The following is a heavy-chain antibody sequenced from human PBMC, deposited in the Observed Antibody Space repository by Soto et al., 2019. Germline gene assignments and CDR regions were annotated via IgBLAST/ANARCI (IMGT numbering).Heavy chain of an antibody. Sequence: EVQLVESGGGLVQPGGSLRLSCAASGFTFSSYWMHWVRQAPGKGLVWVSRINSDGSSTSYADSVKGRFTISRDNAKNTLYLQMNSLSAEDTAVYYCARGSERYCSGGSCYEDGMDVWGQGTTVTVSS. D-gene: IGHD2-15*01. CDR2: INSDGSST. CDR3: ARGSERYCSGGSCYEDGMDV. CDR1: GFTFSSYW. V-gene: IGHV3-74*01. J-gene: IGHJ6*02.